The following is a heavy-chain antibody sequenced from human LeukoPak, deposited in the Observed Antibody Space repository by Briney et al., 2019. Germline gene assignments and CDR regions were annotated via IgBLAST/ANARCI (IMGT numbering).Heavy chain of an antibody. V-gene: IGHV3-20*04. CDR1: GFTFDDYG. CDR3: ARDLTIFGVVNSRYFDY. Sequence: PGGSLRLSCAASGFTFDDYGMSWVRQAPGKGLEWVSVINCNGGSTGYADSVKGRFTISRDNAKNSLYLQMNSLRAEDTALYYCARDLTIFGVVNSRYFDYWGQGTLVTVSS. CDR2: INCNGGST. D-gene: IGHD3-3*01. J-gene: IGHJ4*02.